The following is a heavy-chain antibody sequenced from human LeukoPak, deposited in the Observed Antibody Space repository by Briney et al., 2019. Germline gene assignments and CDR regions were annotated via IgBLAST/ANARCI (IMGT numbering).Heavy chain of an antibody. Sequence: SETLSLTCTVSGGSIRSYYWSWIRQPPGKGLEWIGSIYHSGSTNYNPSLKSRVTISVDTSKNQFSLKLSSVTAADTAVYYCAELGITMIGGVWGKGTTVTISS. CDR1: GGSIRSYY. D-gene: IGHD3-10*02. J-gene: IGHJ6*04. V-gene: IGHV4-59*04. CDR2: IYHSGST. CDR3: AELGITMIGGV.